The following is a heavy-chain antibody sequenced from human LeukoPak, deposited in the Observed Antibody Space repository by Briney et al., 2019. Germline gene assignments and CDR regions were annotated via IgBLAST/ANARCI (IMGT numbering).Heavy chain of an antibody. D-gene: IGHD6-13*01. Sequence: SETLSLTCAVCGYFLSSGYYWGWIRQPPGKGLEWIGSIYHSGRTYYNPSLKSRVTISVDTSKNQFSLKLSSVTAADTAVYYCARDRAAAGSVDYWGQGTLVTVSS. CDR1: GYFLSSGYY. J-gene: IGHJ4*02. V-gene: IGHV4-38-2*02. CDR3: ARDRAAAGSVDY. CDR2: IYHSGRT.